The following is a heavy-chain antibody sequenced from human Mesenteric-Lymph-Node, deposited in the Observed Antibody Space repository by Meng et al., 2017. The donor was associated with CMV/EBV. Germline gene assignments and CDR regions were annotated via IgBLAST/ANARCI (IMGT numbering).Heavy chain of an antibody. CDR2: ISAYNGNT. CDR3: ARDDWAGYSYGMGDY. J-gene: IGHJ4*02. D-gene: IGHD5-18*01. Sequence: ASVTVSCKASGYTFTSYGISWVRQAPGQGLEWMGWISAYNGNTNYAQKLQGRVTMTTDTSTSTAYMELRSLRSDDTAVYYCARDDWAGYSYGMGDYWGQGTLVTVSS. V-gene: IGHV1-18*01. CDR1: GYTFTSYG.